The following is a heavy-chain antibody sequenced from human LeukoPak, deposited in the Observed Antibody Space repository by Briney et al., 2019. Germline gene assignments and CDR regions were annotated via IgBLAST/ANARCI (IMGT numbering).Heavy chain of an antibody. J-gene: IGHJ5*02. CDR2: IYHSGST. CDR3: ASAQLLYWFDP. Sequence: PSETLSLTCTVSGGSINSGGYYWSWIRQHPGKGLEWIGYIYHSGSTSYNPSLKSRVTISVDTSKNQFSLKLSSVTAADTAVYYCASAQLLYWFDPWGQGTPVTVSS. V-gene: IGHV4-31*03. CDR1: GGSINSGGYY. D-gene: IGHD6-6*01.